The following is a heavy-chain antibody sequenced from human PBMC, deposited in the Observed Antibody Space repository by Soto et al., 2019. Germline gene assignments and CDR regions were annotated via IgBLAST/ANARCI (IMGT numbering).Heavy chain of an antibody. CDR1: GGSIGSYY. J-gene: IGHJ6*02. V-gene: IGHV4-59*01. CDR2: IYNSGTT. D-gene: IGHD5-18*01. Sequence: SETLSLTCTVSGGSIGSYYWSWIRQPPGKGLEWIGYIYNSGTTTYNPSLKNRVTFSVDPSRKQFSLKLSSVTAADTAVYFCARWLGYPYYYYGMDVWGQGTTVTVSS. CDR3: ARWLGYPYYYYGMDV.